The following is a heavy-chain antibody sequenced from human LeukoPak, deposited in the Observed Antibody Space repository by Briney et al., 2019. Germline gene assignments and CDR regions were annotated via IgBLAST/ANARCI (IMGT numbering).Heavy chain of an antibody. CDR3: AKDGTGSSRAFDY. Sequence: GRSLRLSCAASGFTFSSYAMHWVRQAPGKGLEWVSTISGSGGSKYYADSVKGRFTISRDNSKNTLYLQMNSLRAEDTALYYCAKDGTGSSRAFDYWGQGTLVTVSS. V-gene: IGHV3-23*01. D-gene: IGHD3-16*02. CDR1: GFTFSSYA. CDR2: ISGSGGSK. J-gene: IGHJ4*02.